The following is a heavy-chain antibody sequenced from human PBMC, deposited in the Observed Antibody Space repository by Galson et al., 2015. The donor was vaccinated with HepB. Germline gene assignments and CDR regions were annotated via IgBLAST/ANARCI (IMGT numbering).Heavy chain of an antibody. CDR2: IIPIFGTA. J-gene: IGHJ6*03. V-gene: IGHV1-69*13. CDR1: GGTFSSYA. CDR3: ARAAYYYDSSGYFAHPSYYYYMDV. Sequence: SVKVSCKASGGTFSSYAISWVRQAPGQGLEWMGGIIPIFGTANHAQKFQGRVTITADESTSTAYMELSSLRSEDTAVYYCARAAYYYDSSGYFAHPSYYYYMDVWGKGTTVTVSS. D-gene: IGHD3-22*01.